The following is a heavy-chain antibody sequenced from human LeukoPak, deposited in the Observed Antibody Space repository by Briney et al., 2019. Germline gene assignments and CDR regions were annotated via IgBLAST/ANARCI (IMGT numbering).Heavy chain of an antibody. CDR2: IKSKTDGGTT. CDR3: TTENWNDVGSFDY. D-gene: IGHD1-1*01. CDR1: GFTFSNAW. V-gene: IGHV3-15*01. Sequence: GRSLRLSCAASGFTFSNAWMSWVRQAPGKGLEWVGRIKSKTDGGTTDYAAPVKGRFTISRDDSKNTLYLQMNSLKTEDTAVYYCTTENWNDVGSFDYWGQGTLVTVSS. J-gene: IGHJ4*02.